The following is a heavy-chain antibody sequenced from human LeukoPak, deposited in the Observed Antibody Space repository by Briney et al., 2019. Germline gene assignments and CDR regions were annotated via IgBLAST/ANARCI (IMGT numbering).Heavy chain of an antibody. CDR3: AKRGGYDLIGPRPIDY. CDR2: ISTNGGST. D-gene: IGHD5-12*01. J-gene: IGHJ4*02. CDR1: GFTFSSYA. V-gene: IGHV3-23*01. Sequence: GGSLRLSCTASGFTFSSYAMSWVRQAPGKGLEWVSAISTNGGSTYYADSVKDRLTISRHNSNNTLYLQMNSLRAEDRAVYYCAKRGGYDLIGPRPIDYWVRGTRPTVPS.